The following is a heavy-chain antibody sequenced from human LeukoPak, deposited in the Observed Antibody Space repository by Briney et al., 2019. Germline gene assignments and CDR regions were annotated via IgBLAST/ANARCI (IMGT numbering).Heavy chain of an antibody. CDR2: INHSGST. Sequence: AETLSLTCAVYGGSFSGYYWSWIRQPPGKGLEWIGEINHSGSTNYNPSLKSRVTISVDTSKNQFSLELSSVTAADTAVYYCARGDYDSSGYPHLFDYWGQGTLVTVSS. V-gene: IGHV4-34*01. J-gene: IGHJ4*02. CDR1: GGSFSGYY. D-gene: IGHD3-22*01. CDR3: ARGDYDSSGYPHLFDY.